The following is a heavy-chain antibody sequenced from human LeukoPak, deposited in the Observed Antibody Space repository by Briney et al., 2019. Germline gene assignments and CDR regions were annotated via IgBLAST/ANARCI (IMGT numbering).Heavy chain of an antibody. CDR2: IIPVFGTT. CDR3: AREGRVGENTFDY. CDR1: GGTFSRYG. D-gene: IGHD1-26*01. Sequence: SVKVSCKASGGTFSRYGISWVRQAPGQGLEWMGRIIPVFGTTNYAQKFQGRVTITTDESTSTAYMELSSLRSEGTAVYYCAREGRVGENTFDYWGQGTLVTVSS. V-gene: IGHV1-69*05. J-gene: IGHJ4*02.